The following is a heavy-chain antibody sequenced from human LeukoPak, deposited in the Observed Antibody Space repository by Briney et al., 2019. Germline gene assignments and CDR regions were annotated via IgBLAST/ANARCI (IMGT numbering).Heavy chain of an antibody. CDR3: TRGGQWLALLNS. CDR1: GFTFKSNS. CDR2: ISPGSSTL. J-gene: IGHJ4*02. Sequence: EGSLRLSCAASGFTFKSNSMSWVRQAPGKGLEWISYISPGSSTLYYADSVKGRFTISRDDAEDSVYLQMTSLRDEDTAVYYCTRGGQWLALLNSWGQGTLVTVSS. D-gene: IGHD6-19*01. V-gene: IGHV3-48*02.